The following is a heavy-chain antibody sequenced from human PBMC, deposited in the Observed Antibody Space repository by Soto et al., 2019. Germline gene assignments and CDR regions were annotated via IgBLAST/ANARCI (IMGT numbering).Heavy chain of an antibody. D-gene: IGHD3-22*01. V-gene: IGHV3-7*01. Sequence: GGSLRLSCAASGFTFSSYWMSWVRQAPGKGLEWVANIKQDGSEKYYVDSVKGQFTISRDNAKNSLYLQMNSLRAEDTAVYYCARLPLMYYYDSSGYSYYYYYYGMDVWGQGTTVTVSS. J-gene: IGHJ6*02. CDR2: IKQDGSEK. CDR3: ARLPLMYYYDSSGYSYYYYYYGMDV. CDR1: GFTFSSYW.